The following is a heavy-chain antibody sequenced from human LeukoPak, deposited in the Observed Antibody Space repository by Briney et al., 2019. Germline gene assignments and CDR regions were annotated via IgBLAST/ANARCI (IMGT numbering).Heavy chain of an antibody. J-gene: IGHJ4*02. CDR2: IKQDGSEK. Sequence: GGSLRLSCAASGFTFSNYAMRWVRQAPGKGLEWVANIKQDGSEKYYVDSVKGRFTISRDNAKNSLYLQMNSLRAEDTAVYYCARAGRFGEFVDYWGQGTLVTVSS. CDR3: ARAGRFGEFVDY. CDR1: GFTFSNYA. V-gene: IGHV3-7*01. D-gene: IGHD3-10*01.